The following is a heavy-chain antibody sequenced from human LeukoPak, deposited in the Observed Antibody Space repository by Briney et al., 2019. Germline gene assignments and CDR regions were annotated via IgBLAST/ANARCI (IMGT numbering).Heavy chain of an antibody. J-gene: IGHJ4*02. CDR2: IRYDGSNK. D-gene: IGHD3-10*01. V-gene: IGHV3-30*02. CDR3: AKWSGSSGSLTFDY. CDR1: GFTFSSYG. Sequence: QTGGSLRLSCAASGFTFSSYGMHWVRQAPGKGLEWVAFIRYDGSNKYYADSVKGRFTISRDNSKNTLYLQMNSLRAEDTAVYYCAKWSGSSGSLTFDYWGQGTLVTVSS.